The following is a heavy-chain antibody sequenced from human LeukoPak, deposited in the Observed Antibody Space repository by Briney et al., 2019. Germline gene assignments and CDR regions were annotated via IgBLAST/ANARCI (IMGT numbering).Heavy chain of an antibody. V-gene: IGHV3-21*01. CDR2: ITSSSNYI. CDR3: VRGDYYYGSGSNFDY. J-gene: IGHJ4*02. D-gene: IGHD3-10*01. CDR1: GFTFSSYS. Sequence: GGSLRLSCAASGFTFSSYSMNWVRQAPVKGLEWVSAITSSSNYIYYADSLKGRFTISRDNAKNSLYLQMNSLRAEDTALYYCVRGDYYYGSGSNFDYWGQGTLVTVSS.